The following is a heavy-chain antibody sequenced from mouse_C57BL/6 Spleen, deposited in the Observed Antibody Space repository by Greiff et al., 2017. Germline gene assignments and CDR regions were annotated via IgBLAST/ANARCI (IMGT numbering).Heavy chain of an antibody. CDR3: TREGTTVVATDAMDY. V-gene: IGHV5-9-1*02. J-gene: IGHJ4*01. CDR2: ISSGGDYI. CDR1: GFTFSSYA. Sequence: EVHLVESGEGLVKPGGSLKLSCAASGFTFSSYAMSWVRQTPEKRLEWVAYISSGGDYIYYADTVKGRFTISRDNARNTLYLQMSSLQSEDTAMYYCTREGTTVVATDAMDYWGQGTSVTVSS. D-gene: IGHD1-1*01.